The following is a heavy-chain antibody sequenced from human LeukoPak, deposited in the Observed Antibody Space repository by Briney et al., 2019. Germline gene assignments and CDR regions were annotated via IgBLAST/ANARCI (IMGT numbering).Heavy chain of an antibody. CDR2: IYYSGST. CDR3: ARSPQPYSSSWLLGY. CDR1: DGSISSYY. Sequence: PSETLSLTCTVSDGSISSYYWSWLRQPPGKGLEWIGYIYYSGSTNYNPSLKSRVTISVDTSKNQFSLKLSSVTAADTAVYYCARSPQPYSSSWLLGYWGQGTLVTVSS. J-gene: IGHJ4*02. D-gene: IGHD6-13*01. V-gene: IGHV4-59*01.